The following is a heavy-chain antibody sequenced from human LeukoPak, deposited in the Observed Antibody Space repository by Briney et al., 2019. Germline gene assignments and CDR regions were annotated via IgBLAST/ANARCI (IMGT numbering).Heavy chain of an antibody. CDR1: GGSISSYY. CDR2: IYYSGST. D-gene: IGHD3-22*01. V-gene: IGHV4-59*01. CDR3: ARGYYDSSGSYYFDY. J-gene: IGHJ4*02. Sequence: SETLSLTCTVSGGSISSYYWSWIRQPPGKGLEWIGYIYYSGSTNYNPSPKSRVTISVDTSKNQFSLKLSSVTAADTAVYYCARGYYDSSGSYYFDYWGQGTLVTVSS.